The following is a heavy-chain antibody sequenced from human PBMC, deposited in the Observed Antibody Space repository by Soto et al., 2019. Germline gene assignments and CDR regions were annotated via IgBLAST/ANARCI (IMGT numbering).Heavy chain of an antibody. CDR1: GGSLSDYF. CDR2: INHLGSI. D-gene: IGHD2-21*01. Sequence: SETLSLTCVFSGGSLSDYFWIWIRQPTGMALEWIGEINHLGSINYNPSLKSRVTMSVDTSKNQFSLTLNSVTAADTATYYCARGGISHWAYFYYMDVWDRGTTVTVSS. CDR3: ARGGISHWAYFYYMDV. J-gene: IGHJ6*03. V-gene: IGHV4-34*01.